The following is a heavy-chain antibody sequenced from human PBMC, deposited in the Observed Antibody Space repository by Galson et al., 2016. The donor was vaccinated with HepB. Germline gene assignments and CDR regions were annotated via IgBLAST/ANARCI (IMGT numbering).Heavy chain of an antibody. Sequence: SLRLSCAASGFTFSSYGMHWVRKAPGKGLEWVAVIWHDGSNTYYAESVKGRFTISRDSSTLYLQMNSLRAEDTAVYYCARDRLASGNHLDYWGQGTLVTVSS. V-gene: IGHV3-33*01. D-gene: IGHD4-23*01. CDR2: IWHDGSNT. CDR3: ARDRLASGNHLDY. CDR1: GFTFSSYG. J-gene: IGHJ4*02.